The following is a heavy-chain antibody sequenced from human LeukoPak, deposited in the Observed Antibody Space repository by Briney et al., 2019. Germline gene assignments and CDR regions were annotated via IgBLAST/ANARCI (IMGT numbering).Heavy chain of an antibody. CDR1: GFTFSSYS. D-gene: IGHD2-2*02. V-gene: IGHV3-66*02. CDR3: ERHCSSTSCYTPGY. J-gene: IGHJ4*02. Sequence: GGSLRLSCAASGFTFSSYSMNWVRQAPGKGLEWVSVIYSGGSTYYADSVKGRFTISRDNSKNTLYLQMNSLRAEDTAVYYCERHCSSTSCYTPGYWGQGTLVTVSS. CDR2: IYSGGST.